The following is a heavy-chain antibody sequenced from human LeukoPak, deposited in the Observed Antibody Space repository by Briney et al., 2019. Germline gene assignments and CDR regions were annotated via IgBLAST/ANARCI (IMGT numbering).Heavy chain of an antibody. Sequence: SQTLSLTCTVSGGSMRSNYWSLIRQPPGKGLEWIGNIYYSGSTNYNPSLKSRVTISIDPSKNQFSLKLSSVTAADTAIYYCVKDNGRWFDPWGQGTLVIVSS. CDR2: IYYSGST. CDR3: VKDNGRWFDP. D-gene: IGHD1-26*01. CDR1: GGSMRSNY. V-gene: IGHV4-59*01. J-gene: IGHJ5*02.